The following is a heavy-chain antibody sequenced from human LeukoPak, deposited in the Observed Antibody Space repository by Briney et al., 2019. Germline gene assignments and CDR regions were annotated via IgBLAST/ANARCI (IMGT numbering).Heavy chain of an antibody. Sequence: GSLRLSCAASGFTFSSYSMNWVRQAPGKGLEWIGSIYYSGSTYYNPSLKSRVTISVDTSKNQFSLKLSSVTAADTAVYYCARLGSSMVRGVIIPYWGQGTLVTVSS. J-gene: IGHJ4*02. CDR2: IYYSGST. CDR1: GFTFSSYSMN. D-gene: IGHD3-10*01. V-gene: IGHV4-39*01. CDR3: ARLGSSMVRGVIIPY.